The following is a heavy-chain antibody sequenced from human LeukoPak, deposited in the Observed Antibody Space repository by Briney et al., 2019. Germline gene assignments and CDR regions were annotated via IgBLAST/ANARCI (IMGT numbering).Heavy chain of an antibody. Sequence: ASVKVSCKASGYIFTSYAMHWVRQAPGQRLEWMGWINAGNGNTKYSQKFQGRVTITRDTSASTVYMELSSLRSEDTAVYCCARDIDRVFNWFDPWGQGTLVTVSS. CDR1: GYIFTSYA. CDR2: INAGNGNT. V-gene: IGHV1-3*01. J-gene: IGHJ5*02. CDR3: ARDIDRVFNWFDP. D-gene: IGHD6-13*01.